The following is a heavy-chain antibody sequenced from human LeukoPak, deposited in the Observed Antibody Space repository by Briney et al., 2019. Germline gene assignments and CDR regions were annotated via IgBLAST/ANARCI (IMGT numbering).Heavy chain of an antibody. J-gene: IGHJ4*02. V-gene: IGHV4-31*03. CDR2: IYYSGST. CDR3: ARERATIRNFDY. D-gene: IGHD5-12*01. CDR1: GGSISSGGYY. Sequence: SQTLSLTCTVSGGSISSGGYYWSWIRQHPGKGLEWIGYIYYSGSTYYNPSLKSRVTISVDTSKNQFSLKLSSVTAADTAVYYCARERATIRNFDYWGQGTLVTVSS.